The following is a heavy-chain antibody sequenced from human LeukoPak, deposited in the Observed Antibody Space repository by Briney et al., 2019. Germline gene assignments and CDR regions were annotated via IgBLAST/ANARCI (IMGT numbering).Heavy chain of an antibody. V-gene: IGHV4-39*07. J-gene: IGHJ4*02. CDR3: AREPYYYDSSGPPGGVDY. Sequence: SETLSLTCTVSGGSISSSSYYWGWIRQPPGKGLERIGSIYYSGSTYYNPSLKSRVTISVDTSKNQFSLKLSSVTAADTAVYYCAREPYYYDSSGPPGGVDYWGQGTLVTVSS. CDR2: IYYSGST. CDR1: GGSISSSSYY. D-gene: IGHD3-22*01.